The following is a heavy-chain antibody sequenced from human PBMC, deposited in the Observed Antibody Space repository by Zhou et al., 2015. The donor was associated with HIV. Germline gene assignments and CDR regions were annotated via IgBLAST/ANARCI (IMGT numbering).Heavy chain of an antibody. J-gene: IGHJ4*02. D-gene: IGHD2-21*01. Sequence: QVQLVQSGAEVKKPGSSVKVSCKASGYTFTSYGISWVRQAPGQGLEWMGWISAYNGNTNYAQKLQGRVTMTTDTSTSTAYMELRSLRSDDTAVYYCARDNPGDCGGDCYSERNGPDYWGQGTLVTVSS. CDR3: ARDNPGDCGGDCYSERNGPDY. CDR1: GYTFTSYG. CDR2: ISAYNGNT. V-gene: IGHV1-18*01.